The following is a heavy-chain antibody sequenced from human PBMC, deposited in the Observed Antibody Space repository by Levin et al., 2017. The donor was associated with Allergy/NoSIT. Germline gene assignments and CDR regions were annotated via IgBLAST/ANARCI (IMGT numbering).Heavy chain of an antibody. CDR1: GFTFGDYA. CDR3: ARGGPPNYDYNWGSYRDEYFDY. Sequence: PGGSLRLSCTGSGFTFGDYAMSWVRQAPGKGLEWVGFIRNKAHGGTTEYAASVKVRLTIPRDDTKRIAYLQMNRLKNEDTAVYFGARGGPPNYDYNWGSYRDEYFDYWGQGTLVTVSS. D-gene: IGHD3-16*02. CDR2: IRNKAHGGTT. J-gene: IGHJ4*02. V-gene: IGHV3-49*04.